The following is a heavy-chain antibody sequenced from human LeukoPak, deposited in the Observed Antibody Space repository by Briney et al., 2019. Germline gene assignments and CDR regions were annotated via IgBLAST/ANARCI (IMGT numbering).Heavy chain of an antibody. J-gene: IGHJ4*02. CDR2: ISYDGSNK. V-gene: IGHV3-30-3*02. Sequence: GRSLRLSCAASGFTFSSYAMHWVRQAPGKGLEWVAVISYDGSNKYYADSVKGRFTISRDNSKNTLYLQMNSLRAEDTAVYYCAKRGITMVRGVIGPYYFDYWGQGTLVTVSS. D-gene: IGHD3-10*01. CDR3: AKRGITMVRGVIGPYYFDY. CDR1: GFTFSSYA.